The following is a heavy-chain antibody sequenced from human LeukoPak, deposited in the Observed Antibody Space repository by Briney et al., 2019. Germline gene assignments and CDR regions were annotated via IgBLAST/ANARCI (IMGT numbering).Heavy chain of an antibody. CDR3: TRESRPFCPFAY. CDR2: ISHDGTR. V-gene: IGHV4-4*02. Sequence: SGTLSLTCGVSGGSIHITNYWSWVRPAPGKGLEWIGEISHDGTRNYNPSLRSRVAMSFDRANNHFSLSLTAVTAADTALYYCTRESRPFCPFAYWGQGVMVTVSS. D-gene: IGHD3-3*01. CDR1: GGSIHITNY. J-gene: IGHJ4*02.